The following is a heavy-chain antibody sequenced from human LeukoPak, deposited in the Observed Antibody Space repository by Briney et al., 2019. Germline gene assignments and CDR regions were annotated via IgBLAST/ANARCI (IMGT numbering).Heavy chain of an antibody. J-gene: IGHJ4*02. Sequence: PGGSLRLSCAASGFTFSSYGMSWVRQAPGKGLEWVSDICGSGGSTYYADSVKGRLTISRDNSKNTLYLQMNSLRAEDTAVYYCAKDGYYYDSSGYFYYWGQGTLVTVSS. D-gene: IGHD3-22*01. CDR1: GFTFSSYG. V-gene: IGHV3-23*01. CDR2: ICGSGGST. CDR3: AKDGYYYDSSGYFYY.